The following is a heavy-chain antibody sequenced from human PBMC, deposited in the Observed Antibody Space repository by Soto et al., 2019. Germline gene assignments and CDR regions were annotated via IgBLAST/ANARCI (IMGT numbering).Heavy chain of an antibody. J-gene: IGHJ2*01. CDR2: INAGNGNT. Sequence: ASVKVSCKASGYTFTSYYMHWVRQAPGQRLEWMGWINAGNGNTKYSQKFQGRVTITRDTSASTAYMELSSLRAEDTAVYYCARGPYYYDSSGPWGYFDLWGRGTLVTVSS. CDR1: GYTFTSYY. CDR3: ARGPYYYDSSGPWGYFDL. V-gene: IGHV1-3*01. D-gene: IGHD3-22*01.